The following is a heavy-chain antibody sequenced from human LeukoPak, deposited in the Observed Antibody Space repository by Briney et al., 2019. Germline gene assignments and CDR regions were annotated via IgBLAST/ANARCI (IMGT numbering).Heavy chain of an antibody. CDR2: INPNSGGT. Sequence: ASVKVSCKASGGTFSSYAISWVRQAPGQGLEWVGWINPNSGGTNYGQKFQGRVTMTRDTSISTAYMELSRLRSDDTAVYYCARGLIAARQGAPLDYWGQGTLVTVSS. CDR3: ARGLIAARQGAPLDY. CDR1: GGTFSSYA. D-gene: IGHD6-6*01. J-gene: IGHJ4*02. V-gene: IGHV1-2*02.